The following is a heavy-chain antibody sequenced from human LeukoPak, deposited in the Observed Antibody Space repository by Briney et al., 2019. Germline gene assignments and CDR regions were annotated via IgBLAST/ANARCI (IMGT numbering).Heavy chain of an antibody. CDR1: GFTFSSHA. V-gene: IGHV3-23*01. CDR3: AKCGDRYSSGCQFDY. CDR2: ISTSGGST. Sequence: PGGSLRLSCAASGFTFSSHAMSWVRQAPGKGLEWVSAISTSGGSTYYADSVKGRFTISRDNSKNTLYLQMNSLRAEDTAVYYCAKCGDRYSSGCQFDYWGQGTLVTVSS. D-gene: IGHD6-19*01. J-gene: IGHJ4*02.